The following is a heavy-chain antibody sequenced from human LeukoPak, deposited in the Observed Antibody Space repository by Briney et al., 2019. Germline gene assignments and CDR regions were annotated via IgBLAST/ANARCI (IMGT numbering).Heavy chain of an antibody. V-gene: IGHV1-2*02. J-gene: IGHJ6*03. CDR2: INPNSGGT. Sequence: ASVKVSCKASGYTFTGYYIHWVRQAPGQGLEWMGWINPNSGGTNYAQKFQGRVTMTRDTSISTAYMELSRLRSDDTAVYYCARGRGKVDIVTTIENYYMDVWGKGTTVTVSS. D-gene: IGHD5-12*01. CDR1: GYTFTGYY. CDR3: ARGRGKVDIVTTIENYYMDV.